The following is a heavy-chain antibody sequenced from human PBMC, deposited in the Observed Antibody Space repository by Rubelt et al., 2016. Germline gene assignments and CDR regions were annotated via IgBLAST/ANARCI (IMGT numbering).Heavy chain of an antibody. CDR2: ISYDGRNK. D-gene: IGHD3-3*01. V-gene: IGHV3-30*03. CDR1: GFTFSTCH. CDR3: ARDRARGTAGFWAADY. Sequence: GFTFSTCHMPWVRQTPGKGLEWVALISYDGRNKHYADYVKGRFTLSRDNSKNTLDLQMNSLRPEDTAVYYCARDRARGTAGFWAADYWGQGTLVIVSS. J-gene: IGHJ4*02.